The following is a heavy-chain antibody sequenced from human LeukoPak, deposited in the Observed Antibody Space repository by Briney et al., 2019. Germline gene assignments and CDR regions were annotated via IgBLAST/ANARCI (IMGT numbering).Heavy chain of an antibody. CDR3: ARPGSRIYYYYYMDV. CDR1: GYTFTGYY. D-gene: IGHD1-26*01. V-gene: IGHV1-2*02. CDR2: INPNSGGT. Sequence: ASVKVSCKASGYTFTGYYMHWVRQAPGQGLEWMGWINPNSGGTNYAQKFQGRVTMTRDTSICTAYMELSRLRSDDTAVYYCARPGSRIYYYYYMDVWGKGTTVTVSS. J-gene: IGHJ6*03.